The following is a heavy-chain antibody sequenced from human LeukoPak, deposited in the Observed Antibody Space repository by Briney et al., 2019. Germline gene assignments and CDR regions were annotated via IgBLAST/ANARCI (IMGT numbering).Heavy chain of an antibody. CDR3: ARDSGYSSSLGYYYGMDV. V-gene: IGHV4-4*07. J-gene: IGHJ6*02. CDR1: GGSISSYY. CDR2: IYTSGST. Sequence: SETLSLTCTVSGGSISSYYWSWIRQPAGKGLEWIGRIYTSGSTNYNPSLKSRVTISVDTSKNQFSLKLSSVTAADTAVYYCARDSGYSSSLGYYYGMDVWGQGTTVTVSS. D-gene: IGHD6-13*01.